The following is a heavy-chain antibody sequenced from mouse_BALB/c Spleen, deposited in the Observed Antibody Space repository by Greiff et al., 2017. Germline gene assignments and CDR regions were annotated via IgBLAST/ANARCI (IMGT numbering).Heavy chain of an antibody. CDR2: ILPGCGST. J-gene: IGHJ1*01. D-gene: IGHD1-1*01. V-gene: IGHV1-9*01. CDR1: GYTFSSYW. Sequence: QVQLQQSGAELMKPGASVKISCKATGYTFSSYWIEWVKQRPGHGLEWIGEILPGCGSTNYNEKFKGKATFTANTSSNTAYMQLSSLTSEDSAVYYCARWGTTVVATSPYFDVWGAGTTVTVSS. CDR3: ARWGTTVVATSPYFDV.